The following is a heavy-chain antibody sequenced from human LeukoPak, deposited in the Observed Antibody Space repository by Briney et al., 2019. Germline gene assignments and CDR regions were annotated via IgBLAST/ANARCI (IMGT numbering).Heavy chain of an antibody. Sequence: ASVKVSCKASGYTFTSYGISWVRQAPGQGLEWMGWISAYNGNTNYAQKLQGRVTMTTDTSTSTAYMELRSLRSDDTAVYYCARDHDIGAAGYYFDYWGQGTLVPVSS. J-gene: IGHJ4*02. CDR1: GYTFTSYG. CDR2: ISAYNGNT. V-gene: IGHV1-18*04. CDR3: ARDHDIGAAGYYFDY. D-gene: IGHD6-13*01.